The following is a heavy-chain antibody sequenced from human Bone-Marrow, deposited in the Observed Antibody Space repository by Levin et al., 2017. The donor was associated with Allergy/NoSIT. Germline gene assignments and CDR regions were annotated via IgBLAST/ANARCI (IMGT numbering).Heavy chain of an antibody. Sequence: GESLKISCAASGFKFNIYAIHWVRQAPGKGLEWVAVISYDTITKFYAESVKGRLTVSRDNSKNMLYLQMNSLRVEDTAVYYCARERIGAAGVYYFGMDVWGQGTTVTVSS. CDR3: ARERIGAAGVYYFGMDV. CDR1: GFKFNIYA. J-gene: IGHJ6*02. D-gene: IGHD6-13*01. CDR2: ISYDTITK. V-gene: IGHV3-30-3*01.